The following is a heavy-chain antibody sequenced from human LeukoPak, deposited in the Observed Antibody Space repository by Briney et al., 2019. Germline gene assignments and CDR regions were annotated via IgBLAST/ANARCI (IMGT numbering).Heavy chain of an antibody. Sequence: ASVTVSYTTSGYTFTNYYMHWVRQAPGQGLEWMGIINPSGGSTSYAQKFQGRVTMTMDTSTSTVYMELSSLRSEDTAVYYCARGRPTMLVVVIDHWGQGTLVTVSS. CDR3: ARGRPTMLVVVIDH. CDR2: INPSGGST. CDR1: GYTFTNYY. D-gene: IGHD3-22*01. J-gene: IGHJ4*02. V-gene: IGHV1-46*01.